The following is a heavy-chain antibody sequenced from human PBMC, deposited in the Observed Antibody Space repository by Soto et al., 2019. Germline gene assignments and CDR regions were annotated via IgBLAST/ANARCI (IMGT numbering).Heavy chain of an antibody. CDR3: ATLYYASGSYDHFDY. D-gene: IGHD3-10*01. Sequence: EVLLLESGGDLVQPGGSLRLSCAASGFTFSSYAMSWVRQAPGKGLEWVSAINGSGSRTFYTDSVKGRFTISRDNSKNTLFLQMNSLRVEDTAVYYCATLYYASGSYDHFDYWGQGTPVTVSS. J-gene: IGHJ4*02. CDR2: INGSGSRT. V-gene: IGHV3-23*01. CDR1: GFTFSSYA.